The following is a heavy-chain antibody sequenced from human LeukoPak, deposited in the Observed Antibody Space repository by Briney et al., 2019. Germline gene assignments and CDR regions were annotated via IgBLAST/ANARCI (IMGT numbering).Heavy chain of an antibody. CDR1: GYSFINYW. V-gene: IGHV5-51*01. D-gene: IGHD3-22*01. CDR3: ARLANPLEDSSGYYFDY. J-gene: IGHJ4*02. Sequence: GESLKISCKGFGYSFINYWFGWVRQMPGKGLEWMGIISPGDSDTRYSPSFQGQVTISVDKSISTADLQWSSLKASDTAMYYCARLANPLEDSSGYYFDYWGQGTLVTVSS. CDR2: ISPGDSDT.